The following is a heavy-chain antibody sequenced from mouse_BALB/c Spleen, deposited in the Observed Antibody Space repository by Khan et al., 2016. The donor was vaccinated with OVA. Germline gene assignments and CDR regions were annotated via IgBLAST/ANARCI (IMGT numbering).Heavy chain of an antibody. CDR1: GDSITSGF. J-gene: IGHJ4*01. D-gene: IGHD1-1*01. CDR3: ARSYGSWAMDY. V-gene: IGHV3-8*02. Sequence: EVQLVETGPSLVKPSQTLSLTCSVTGDSITSGFWNWIRKFPGNKFEYMGYVTYSGNTYYNPSLKSRISITRDTSKSQYYLQLNSVTTEDTATYFCARSYGSWAMDYWGQGTSVNVSS. CDR2: VTYSGNT.